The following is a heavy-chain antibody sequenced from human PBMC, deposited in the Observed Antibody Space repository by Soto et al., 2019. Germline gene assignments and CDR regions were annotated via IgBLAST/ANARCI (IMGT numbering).Heavy chain of an antibody. Sequence: PSETLSLTCAVYGGSFSGYYWSWIRQPPGKGLEWIGEINHSGSTNYNPSLKSRVTISVDTSKNQFSLKLSSVTAADTAVYYCTRGLSRGVVPAARGPNWFDPWGQGTLVTVSS. CDR3: TRGLSRGVVPAARGPNWFDP. J-gene: IGHJ5*02. V-gene: IGHV4-34*01. D-gene: IGHD2-2*01. CDR2: INHSGST. CDR1: GGSFSGYY.